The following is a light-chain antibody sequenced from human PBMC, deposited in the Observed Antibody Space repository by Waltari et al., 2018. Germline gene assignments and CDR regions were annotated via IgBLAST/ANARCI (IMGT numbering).Light chain of an antibody. V-gene: IGKV4-1*01. Sequence: DIVMTQSPDSLAVSLGERATINCKSSQSVLYSSNNKNYLAWYQQKPGQPPKLVIYWASTRESGVPDRFSGSGSGTDFTLTISSLQAEDVAVYYCQQYYSTLKRTFGQGTKVEIK. CDR1: QSVLYSSNNKNY. CDR2: WAS. CDR3: QQYYSTLKRT. J-gene: IGKJ1*01.